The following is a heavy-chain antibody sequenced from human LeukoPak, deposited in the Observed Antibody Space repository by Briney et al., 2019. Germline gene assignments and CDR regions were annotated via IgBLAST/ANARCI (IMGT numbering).Heavy chain of an antibody. CDR2: INWNGGST. CDR1: GFTLDDYG. V-gene: IGHV3-20*04. J-gene: IGHJ4*02. D-gene: IGHD1-26*01. Sequence: GGSLRLSCAASGFTLDDYGMSWVRQAPGKGLEWVSGINWNGGSTGYADSVKGRFTISRDNAKNSLYLQMNSLRAEDTALYYCARTGLGATALGYFDYWGQGTLVTVSS. CDR3: ARTGLGATALGYFDY.